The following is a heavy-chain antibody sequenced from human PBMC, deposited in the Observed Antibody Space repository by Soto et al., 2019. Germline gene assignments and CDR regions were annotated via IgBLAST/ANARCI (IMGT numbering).Heavy chain of an antibody. CDR3: AKDTPSDDFWSGYLGNSMDV. Sequence: GGSLRLSCAASGFTFSSYGMHWVRQAPGKGLEWVAVISYDGSNKYYADSVKDRFTISRDNSKNTLYLQMNSLRAEDTAVYYCAKDTPSDDFWSGYLGNSMDVWGQGTTVTVSS. CDR1: GFTFSSYG. V-gene: IGHV3-30*18. J-gene: IGHJ6*02. D-gene: IGHD3-3*01. CDR2: ISYDGSNK.